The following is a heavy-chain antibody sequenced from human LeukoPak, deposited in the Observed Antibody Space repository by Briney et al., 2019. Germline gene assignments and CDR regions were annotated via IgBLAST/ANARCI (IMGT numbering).Heavy chain of an antibody. CDR2: IIPIFGTA. CDR1: GGTSSSYA. CDR3: AREAGRLRGDH. V-gene: IGHV1-69*05. D-gene: IGHD3-16*01. Sequence: GASVKVSCKASGGTSSSYAISWVRQAPGQGLEWMGGIIPIFGTANYAQKFQGRVTITTDESTITAYMELSSLRSEDTAVYYCAREAGRLRGDHWGQGTLVTVSS. J-gene: IGHJ4*02.